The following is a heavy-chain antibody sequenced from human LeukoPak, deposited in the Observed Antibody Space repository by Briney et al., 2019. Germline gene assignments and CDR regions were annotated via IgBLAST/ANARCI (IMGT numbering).Heavy chain of an antibody. Sequence: SETLSLTCAVYGVSFSGYYWSWIRQPPGKGLEWIGEINHSGSTNYNPSLKSRVTISVDTSKNQFSLKLSSVTAADTAVYYCAKKDYYYMDVWGTGTTVTVSS. CDR2: INHSGST. CDR3: AKKDYYYMDV. CDR1: GVSFSGYY. V-gene: IGHV4-34*01. J-gene: IGHJ6*03.